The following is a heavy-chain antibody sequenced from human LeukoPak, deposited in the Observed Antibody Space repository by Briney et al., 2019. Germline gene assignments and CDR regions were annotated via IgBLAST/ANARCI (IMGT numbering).Heavy chain of an antibody. CDR3: ARTCSGGSCYYIY. Sequence: GASVKVSCKASGYTFTSYGISWVGQAPGHGLEGMGWISTYNGNTDYAQKLQGRVTMTTDTSTSTAYMELRSLRSDDTAVYYYARTCSGGSCYYIYWGQGTLVTASS. CDR2: ISTYNGNT. J-gene: IGHJ4*02. CDR1: GYTFTSYG. V-gene: IGHV1-18*01. D-gene: IGHD2-15*01.